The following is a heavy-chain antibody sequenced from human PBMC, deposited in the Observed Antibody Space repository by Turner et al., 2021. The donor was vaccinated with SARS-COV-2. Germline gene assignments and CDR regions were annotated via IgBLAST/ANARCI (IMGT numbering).Heavy chain of an antibody. CDR2: MNPNSGNT. CDR3: ARGMFRFGGVIVRPFDY. D-gene: IGHD3-16*02. CDR1: GYTFSNYD. J-gene: IGHJ4*02. Sequence: QVQLVQSGAEVKKPGASVKVSCKASGYTFSNYDINWVRQATGQGLEWRGWMNPNSGNTGYAQKFQGRVTMTRNTSISTAYMELSSLRSEDTAVYYCARGMFRFGGVIVRPFDYWGQGTLVTVSS. V-gene: IGHV1-8*01.